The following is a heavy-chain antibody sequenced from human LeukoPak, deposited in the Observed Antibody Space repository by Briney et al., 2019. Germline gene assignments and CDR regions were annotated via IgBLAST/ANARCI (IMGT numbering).Heavy chain of an antibody. CDR2: INWNGGST. CDR3: ARVRGYHYYYYYMDV. CDR1: GLTFDDYG. J-gene: IGHJ6*03. Sequence: GGSLRLSCAASGLTFDDYGMSWVRQAPGKGLEWVSGINWNGGSTGYADPVKGRFTISRDNDKNSLYLQMNSLRAEDTALYYCARVRGYHYYYYYMDVWGKGTTVTVSS. V-gene: IGHV3-20*04. D-gene: IGHD6-13*01.